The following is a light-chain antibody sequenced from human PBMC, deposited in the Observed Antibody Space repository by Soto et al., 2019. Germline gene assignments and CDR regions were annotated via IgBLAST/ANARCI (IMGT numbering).Light chain of an antibody. V-gene: IGLV2-14*03. CDR3: SSYTSSDSFT. CDR1: SSDVGGYNY. CDR2: DVS. Sequence: QSVLTQPASVSGSPGQSITISCTGSSSDVGGYNYVSWYQQHSGKAPKLVISDVSNRPSGVSNRFSGSKSGNTASLTISGLQAEDEADYYCSSYTSSDSFTFGGGTKVTVL. J-gene: IGLJ2*01.